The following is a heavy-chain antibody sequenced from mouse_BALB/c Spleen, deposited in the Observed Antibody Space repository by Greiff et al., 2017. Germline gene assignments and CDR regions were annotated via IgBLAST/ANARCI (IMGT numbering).Heavy chain of an antibody. Sequence: EVKLVESGGGLVKPGGSLKLSCAASGFTFSSYAMSWVRQTPEKRLEWVATISSGGSYTYYPDSVKGRFTISRDNAKNTLYLQMSSLRSEDTAMYYCARHKEYGNLYYAMDYWGQGTSVTVSS. V-gene: IGHV5-9-3*01. J-gene: IGHJ4*01. CDR2: ISSGGSYT. CDR3: ARHKEYGNLYYAMDY. D-gene: IGHD2-10*02. CDR1: GFTFSSYA.